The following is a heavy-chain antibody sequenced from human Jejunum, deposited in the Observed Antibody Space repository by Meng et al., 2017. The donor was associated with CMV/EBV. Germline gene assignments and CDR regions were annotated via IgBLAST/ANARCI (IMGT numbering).Heavy chain of an antibody. CDR3: ARGTGSGSWLIDS. Sequence: SGFTFSSYAMRWVRQAPGKGLEWVAVIPFDGNNEHYADSVKGRFTISRDNSKNALYLQVNSLRPEDTGVYYCARGTGSGSWLIDSWGQGTLVTVSS. D-gene: IGHD6-13*01. CDR1: GFTFSSYA. J-gene: IGHJ4*02. CDR2: IPFDGNNE. V-gene: IGHV3-30*04.